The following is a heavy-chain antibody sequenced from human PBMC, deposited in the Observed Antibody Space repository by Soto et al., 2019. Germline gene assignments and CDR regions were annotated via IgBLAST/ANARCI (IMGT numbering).Heavy chain of an antibody. V-gene: IGHV3-9*01. J-gene: IGHJ4*02. CDR1: GFSFDDYA. CDR2: ISWNSNII. Sequence: EVQLVESGGGLVQPGRSLRLSCVASGFSFDDYAMHWVRQVPGRGLEWVSSISWNSNIIGYADSVKGRFTIFRDSAKKSLYLQMNSLRPEDTALYFCARSPGHCSGTSCYGYFDSWGQGTLVTVSS. D-gene: IGHD2-2*01. CDR3: ARSPGHCSGTSCYGYFDS.